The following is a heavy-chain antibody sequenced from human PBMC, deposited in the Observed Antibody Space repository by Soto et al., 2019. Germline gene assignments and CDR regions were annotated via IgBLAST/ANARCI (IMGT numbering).Heavy chain of an antibody. V-gene: IGHV4-39*01. Sequence: SETLSLTCTVSGGSISSSSYYWGWIRQPPGKGLEWIGSIYYSGSTYYNPSLKSRVTISVDTSKNQFSLKLSSVTAADTAVYYCARHGRDYGDYVGVYYWGQGTLVTVSS. CDR2: IYYSGST. CDR1: GGSISSSSYY. CDR3: ARHGRDYGDYVGVYY. D-gene: IGHD4-17*01. J-gene: IGHJ4*02.